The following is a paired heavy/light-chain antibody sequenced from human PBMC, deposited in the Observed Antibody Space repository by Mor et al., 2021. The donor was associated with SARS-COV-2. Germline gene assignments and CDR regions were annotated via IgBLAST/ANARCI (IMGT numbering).Heavy chain of an antibody. Sequence: EVQLVESGGGLVKPGGSLRLSCAASGFTFSNAWMSWVRQAPGKGLEWVGRIKSKTDGGTTDYAAPVKGRFTISRDDSKNTLYLQMNSLKTEDTAVYYCTTVVITFGGVIVIPNHGAFDIWGQGTMVTVSS. CDR2: IKSKTDGGTT. CDR3: TTVVITFGGVIVIPNHGAFDI. J-gene: IGHJ3*02. V-gene: IGHV3-15*01. D-gene: IGHD3-16*02. CDR1: GFTFSNAW.
Light chain of an antibody. Sequence: DIQMTQSPSSLSASVGDRVTITCRASQSISSYLNWYQQKPGKAPKLLIYAASSLQSGVPSRFSGSGSGTDFTLTISSLQPEDFATYYCQQSYSTPWNTFGQGTKLEIK. CDR1: QSISSY. V-gene: IGKV1-39*01. CDR2: AAS. J-gene: IGKJ2*01. CDR3: QQSYSTPWNT.